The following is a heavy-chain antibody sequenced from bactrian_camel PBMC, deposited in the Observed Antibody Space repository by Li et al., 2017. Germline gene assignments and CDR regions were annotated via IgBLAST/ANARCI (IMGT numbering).Heavy chain of an antibody. Sequence: HVQLVESGGGSVQTGESLTLSCVAPGYITSSYFMGWFRQAPGKEREGVASMHSGFGAIYADAVKGRFTISRDNTKNTLSLQMNSLKPEDTAMYYCAAQAPLWCSYTADFDYWGRGTQVTVS. V-gene: IGHV3S53*01. CDR1: GYITSSYF. J-gene: IGHJ6*01. CDR3: AAQAPLWCSYTADFDY. D-gene: IGHD2*01. CDR2: MHSGFGA.